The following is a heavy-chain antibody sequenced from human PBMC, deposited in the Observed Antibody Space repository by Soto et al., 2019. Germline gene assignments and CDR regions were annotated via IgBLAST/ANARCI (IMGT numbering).Heavy chain of an antibody. CDR2: MNPNSGNT. Sequence: QVQLVQSGAEVKKPGASVKVSCKASGYTFTSYDINWVRQATGQGLEWIGWMNPNSGNTGYAQKFQGRVTMTRNTSISTAYMELSSLRSEDTAVYYCARARGYYDSSGYLIYYFDYWGQGTLVTVSS. CDR1: GYTFTSYD. J-gene: IGHJ4*02. V-gene: IGHV1-8*01. D-gene: IGHD3-22*01. CDR3: ARARGYYDSSGYLIYYFDY.